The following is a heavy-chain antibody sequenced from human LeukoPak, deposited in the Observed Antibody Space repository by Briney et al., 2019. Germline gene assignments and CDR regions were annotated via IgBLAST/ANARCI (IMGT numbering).Heavy chain of an antibody. CDR2: ISGSGSSP. D-gene: IGHD6-19*01. J-gene: IGHJ4*02. CDR1: GFTFKNYA. V-gene: IGHV3-23*01. CDR3: ARDSNGPAF. Sequence: QSGGSLRLSCAASGFTFKNYAMNWARQTPGKGLEWVSGISGSGSSPYYADSVKGRFTISRDNSKNTLYLQMNSLRADDTAVYYCARDSNGPAFWGQGTLVTVSS.